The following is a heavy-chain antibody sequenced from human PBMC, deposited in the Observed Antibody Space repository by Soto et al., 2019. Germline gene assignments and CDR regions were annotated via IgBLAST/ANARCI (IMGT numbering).Heavy chain of an antibody. D-gene: IGHD3-10*01. J-gene: IGHJ6*03. CDR3: ARGGGYHSYMDV. CDR1: GGSFSGYY. CDR2: IHHSGST. Sequence: SETLSLTCAVYGGSFSGYYWSWIRQPPGKGLEWIAEIHHSGSTNYNPSLKSRVTLSVDTSNNQLSLKLSSLTAADTAVYYCARGGGYHSYMDVWGAGTTVTVSS. V-gene: IGHV4-34*01.